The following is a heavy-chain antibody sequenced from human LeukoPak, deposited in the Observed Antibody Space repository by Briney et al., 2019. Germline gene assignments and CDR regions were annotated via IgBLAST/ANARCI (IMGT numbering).Heavy chain of an antibody. Sequence: GGSLILSCAASGFTFSSCAMDWVRQAPGKGLEWVAFISYDGSDKYYADSVKGRFTISRDNSKNTLYLQMNSLRAEDTAVYYCARERDDYYFDYWGQGTLVTVSS. J-gene: IGHJ4*02. CDR2: ISYDGSDK. CDR3: ARERDDYYFDY. D-gene: IGHD3-3*01. CDR1: GFTFSSCA. V-gene: IGHV3-30*03.